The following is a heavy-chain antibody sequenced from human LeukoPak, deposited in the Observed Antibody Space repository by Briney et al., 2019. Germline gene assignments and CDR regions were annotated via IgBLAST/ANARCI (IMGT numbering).Heavy chain of an antibody. J-gene: IGHJ6*04. CDR1: GGSISSYY. Sequence: SETLSLTCTVSGGSISSYYWSWIRQPPGQGLDWIGYIYYSGSTNYNPSLKSRVTISVDTSKNQFSLKLSSVTAADTAVYYCARSIPSKGYYYYYGMDVWGKGTTVTVSS. CDR3: ARSIPSKGYYYYYGMDV. CDR2: IYYSGST. V-gene: IGHV4-59*01.